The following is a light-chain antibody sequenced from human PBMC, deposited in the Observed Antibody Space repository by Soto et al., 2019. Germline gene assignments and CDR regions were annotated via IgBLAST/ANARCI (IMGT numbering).Light chain of an antibody. V-gene: IGKV1-39*01. CDR3: QQSYGPPYT. Sequence: DIQMTQSPSSLSASVGDRVTITCRASQRITAYLNWYQQKPGKAPKLLIYPASSLQSGVPATFGGSGSGTALTLTILTLHSEDVATYYGQQSYGPPYTFGQGTNLEIK. CDR1: QRITAY. CDR2: PAS. J-gene: IGKJ2*01.